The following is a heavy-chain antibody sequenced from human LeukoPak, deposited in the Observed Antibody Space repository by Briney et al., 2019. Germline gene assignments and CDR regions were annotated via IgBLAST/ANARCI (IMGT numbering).Heavy chain of an antibody. CDR2: IKHDGSEK. Sequence: TGGSLRLSCAASGFTFSSYWMSWVRQAPGKGLEWVANIKHDGSEKYYGDSVKGRFTISRDNARNSLYLQMNSLRAEDTAVYYCARDIATAGHLAFDYWGQGTLVTVSS. CDR3: ARDIATAGHLAFDY. D-gene: IGHD6-13*01. J-gene: IGHJ4*02. V-gene: IGHV3-7*01. CDR1: GFTFSSYW.